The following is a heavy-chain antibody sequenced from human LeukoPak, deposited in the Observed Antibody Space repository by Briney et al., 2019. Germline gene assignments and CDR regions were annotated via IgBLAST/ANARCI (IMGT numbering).Heavy chain of an antibody. CDR1: GFTFSDYY. CDR2: ISSSGSTI. Sequence: GGSLRLSCAASGFTFSDYYMSWIRQAPGKGLEWVSYISSSGSTIYYADSVKGRFTISRDNAKNSLYLQMNSLRAEDTAVYYCARAWDCSGGSCGKGSYYYYYGMDVWGQGTTVTVSS. V-gene: IGHV3-11*01. D-gene: IGHD2-15*01. J-gene: IGHJ6*02. CDR3: ARAWDCSGGSCGKGSYYYYYGMDV.